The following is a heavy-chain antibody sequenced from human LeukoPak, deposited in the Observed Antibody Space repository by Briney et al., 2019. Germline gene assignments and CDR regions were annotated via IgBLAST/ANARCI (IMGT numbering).Heavy chain of an antibody. CDR1: GFTFSSYG. CDR3: AKHPRFSEAPYYFDY. CDR2: ISGSGGST. J-gene: IGHJ4*02. V-gene: IGHV3-23*01. Sequence: GGSLRLSCAASGFTFSSYGMSWVRQAPGKGLEWVSAISGSGGSTYYADSVKGRFTISRDNSKNTLYLQMNSLRAGDTAVYYCAKHPRFSEAPYYFDYWGQGTLVTVSS.